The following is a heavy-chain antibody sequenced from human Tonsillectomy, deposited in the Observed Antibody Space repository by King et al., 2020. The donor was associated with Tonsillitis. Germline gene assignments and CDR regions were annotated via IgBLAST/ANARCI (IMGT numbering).Heavy chain of an antibody. CDR3: ARDLGYSGYDGAFNI. Sequence: QLVQSGAEVKKPGASVKVSCKASGYTFTGYYIHWVRQAPGQGLEWIGCMHPNSGCTNYYQRFQGRVTMTRETSIRIAYMALSRLRSDDTAVYYCARDLGYSGYDGAFNIWGQGTMVTVSS. CDR2: MHPNSGCT. J-gene: IGHJ3*02. V-gene: IGHV1-2*02. D-gene: IGHD5-12*01. CDR1: GYTFTGYY.